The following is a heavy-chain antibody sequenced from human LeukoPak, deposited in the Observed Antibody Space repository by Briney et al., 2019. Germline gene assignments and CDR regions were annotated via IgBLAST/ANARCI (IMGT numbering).Heavy chain of an antibody. V-gene: IGHV3-53*01. CDR3: ARERILAAAAWFDP. D-gene: IGHD6-13*01. Sequence: PGGSLRLSCAASGFTVSSNYMSWVRQAPGKGLEWVSVIYSGGSTYYADSVKGRFTISRDNSKNTLYLQMNSLRAEDTAVYYCARERILAAAAWFDPWGQGTLVTVSS. CDR2: IYSGGST. CDR1: GFTVSSNY. J-gene: IGHJ5*02.